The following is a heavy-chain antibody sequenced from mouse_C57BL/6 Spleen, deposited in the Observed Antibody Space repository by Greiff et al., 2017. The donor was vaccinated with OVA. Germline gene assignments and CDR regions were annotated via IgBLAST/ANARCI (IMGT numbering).Heavy chain of an antibody. V-gene: IGHV1-64*01. CDR3: ARSGYGNYEAWFAY. CDR1: GYTSTSYW. CDR2: IHPNSGST. D-gene: IGHD2-10*02. Sequence: QVQLQQPGAELVKPGASVKLSCKASGYTSTSYWMHWVKQRPGQGLEWIGMIHPNSGSTNYNEKFKSKATLTVDKSSSTAYMQLSSLTSEDSAVYYCARSGYGNYEAWFAYWGQGTLVTVSA. J-gene: IGHJ3*01.